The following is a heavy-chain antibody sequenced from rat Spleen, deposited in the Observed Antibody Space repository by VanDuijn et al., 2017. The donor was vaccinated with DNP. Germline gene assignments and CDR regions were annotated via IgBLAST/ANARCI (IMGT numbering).Heavy chain of an antibody. D-gene: IGHD1-11*01. Sequence: EVQLVESGGGLVQPGRSLKLSCVASGFTFNNYWMTWIRQAPGKGLEWVATINPDGSSTNYPDTVKGRFVISKDNAKNSGYLQMNSLRSEDTAMYYCTRTTTEVPFDYWGQGVMVTVSS. J-gene: IGHJ2*01. V-gene: IGHV5-35*01. CDR2: INPDGSST. CDR3: TRTTTEVPFDY. CDR1: GFTFNNYW.